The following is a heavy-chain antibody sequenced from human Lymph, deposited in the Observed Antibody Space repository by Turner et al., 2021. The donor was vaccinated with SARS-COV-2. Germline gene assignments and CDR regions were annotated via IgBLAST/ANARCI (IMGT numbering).Heavy chain of an antibody. CDR2: ISYDGSNE. J-gene: IGHJ4*02. D-gene: IGHD1-26*01. V-gene: IGHV3-30*04. Sequence: QVQLVVSGGGVVQPGTSLRPYCAASGFTFSSYGMHWVRQAPGKGLGWVAIISYDGSNEYYADSVKSRITISRDNSKNTLYLQMNSLRAEDTAVYYCARSRSGSYWWGFDYWGQGTLVTVSS. CDR1: GFTFSSYG. CDR3: ARSRSGSYWWGFDY.